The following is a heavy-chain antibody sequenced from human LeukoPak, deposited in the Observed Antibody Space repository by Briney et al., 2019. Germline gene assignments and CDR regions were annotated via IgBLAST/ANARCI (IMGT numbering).Heavy chain of an antibody. Sequence: PGGSLRLSCTASGFIFSSYWMHWVRHAPGKGLVWVSRINSDGGSTSYADSVKGRFTISRDNAKNTLYLQMNSLRAEDTAVYYCARRIQGMAPYYFDYWGQGTLVTVSS. J-gene: IGHJ4*02. V-gene: IGHV3-74*01. D-gene: IGHD5-24*01. CDR1: GFIFSSYW. CDR3: ARRIQGMAPYYFDY. CDR2: INSDGGST.